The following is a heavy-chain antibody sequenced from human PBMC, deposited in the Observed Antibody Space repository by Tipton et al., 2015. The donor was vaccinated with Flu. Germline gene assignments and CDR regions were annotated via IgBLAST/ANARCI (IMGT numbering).Heavy chain of an antibody. CDR2: IYHGGST. D-gene: IGHD3-16*02. V-gene: IGHV4-38-2*01. J-gene: IGHJ4*02. CDR1: GYSISSGYY. CDR3: ARVQKSYHFDY. Sequence: TLSLTCAVSGYSISSGYYWGWIRQPPGKGLEWIGTIYHGGSTYYNPSLKSRLTISVDTSKNQFSLKLTSVTAADTAVYYCARVQKSYHFDYWGQGTLVTVSS.